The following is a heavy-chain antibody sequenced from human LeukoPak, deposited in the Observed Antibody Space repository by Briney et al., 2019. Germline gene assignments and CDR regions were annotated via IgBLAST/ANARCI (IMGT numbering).Heavy chain of an antibody. CDR1: GDSVSSNSAA. D-gene: IGHD6-13*01. CDR2: TCYRSKWYT. CDR3: AREVVSRISSWYYFDY. V-gene: IGHV6-1*01. Sequence: SQTLSLTCAISGDSVSSNSAAWNWIRQSPSRGLEWLGRTCYRSKWYTDYAVSVKSRITINPDTPKNQFSLQLNSVTPEDAAVYFCAREVVSRISSWYYFDYWGQGTLVTVSS. J-gene: IGHJ4*02.